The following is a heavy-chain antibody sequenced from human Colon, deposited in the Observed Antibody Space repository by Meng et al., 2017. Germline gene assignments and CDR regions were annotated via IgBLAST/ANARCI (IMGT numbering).Heavy chain of an antibody. CDR3: ASLAEYSGYDLFDY. Sequence: GESLKISCAASGFTFSSYWMSWVRQAPGKGLAWVANIKQDGSEKYYVDFVKGRFTISRDNAKNSLYLQMNSLRAEDTAVYYCASLAEYSGYDLFDYWGQGTLVTVSS. CDR2: IKQDGSEK. D-gene: IGHD5-12*01. V-gene: IGHV3-7*01. CDR1: GFTFSSYW. J-gene: IGHJ4*02.